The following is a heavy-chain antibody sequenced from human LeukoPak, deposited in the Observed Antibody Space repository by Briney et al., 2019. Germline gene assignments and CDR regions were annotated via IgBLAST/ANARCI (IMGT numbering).Heavy chain of an antibody. CDR3: ARDRLWATTPYYFDF. V-gene: IGHV3-30*04. CDR2: ISYDGSNE. CDR1: GFSFSSFA. Sequence: GGSLRLSCAASGFSFSSFAMHWVRQAPGKGLEGVALISYDGSNEYYADSVKGRFTISRDNSKNTLYLQMNSLRAEDTAVYYCARDRLWATTPYYFDFWGQGTLVTVSS. J-gene: IGHJ4*02. D-gene: IGHD5-24*01.